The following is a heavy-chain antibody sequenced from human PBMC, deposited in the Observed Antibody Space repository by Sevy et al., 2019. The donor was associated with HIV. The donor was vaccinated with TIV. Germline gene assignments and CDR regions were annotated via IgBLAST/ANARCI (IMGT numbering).Heavy chain of an antibody. CDR2: ISGSGGSGTKT. V-gene: IGHV3-23*01. D-gene: IGHD3-3*01. CDR1: GFTFSNYA. CDR3: ARDNNFWSGYYTGRGGAFDI. Sequence: GGSLRLSCAASGFTFSNYAMNWVRQAPGKGLEWVSGISGSGGSGTKTNYADSGKGRFTISRDNSKNTLYLQMNSLRAEDTAVYYCARDNNFWSGYYTGRGGAFDIWGQGTMVTVSS. J-gene: IGHJ3*02.